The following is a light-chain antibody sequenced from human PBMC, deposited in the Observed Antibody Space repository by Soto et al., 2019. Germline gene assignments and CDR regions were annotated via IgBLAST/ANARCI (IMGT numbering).Light chain of an antibody. J-gene: IGLJ2*01. CDR1: SSDVGGYNY. CDR3: SSYAGSNTVV. V-gene: IGLV2-8*01. CDR2: EVS. Sequence: QSALTQPPSASGSPGQSVTISCTGTSSDVGGYNYVSWYQQHPGKAPKLMIYEVSKRPSGVPDRFSGSKSGNTDSLTVSGLQAEDEADYSCSSYAGSNTVVFGGGTKLTVL.